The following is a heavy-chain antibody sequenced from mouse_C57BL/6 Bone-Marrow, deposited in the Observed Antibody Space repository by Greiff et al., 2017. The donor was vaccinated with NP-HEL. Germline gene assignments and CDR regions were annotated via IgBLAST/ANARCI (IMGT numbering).Heavy chain of an antibody. V-gene: IGHV5-9*01. CDR3: ARPDGWGFAY. D-gene: IGHD2-3*01. CDR1: GFTFSSYT. J-gene: IGHJ3*01. Sequence: EVQRVESGGGLVKPGGSLKLSCAASGFTFSSYTVSWVRQTPEKRLEWVATISGGGGNTYYPDSVKGRLTISRDNAKNTLYLQMSSLRSEDTALYYCARPDGWGFAYWGQGTLVTVSA. CDR2: ISGGGGNT.